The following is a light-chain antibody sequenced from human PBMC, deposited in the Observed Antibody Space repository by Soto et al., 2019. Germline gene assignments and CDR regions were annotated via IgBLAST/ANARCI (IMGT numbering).Light chain of an antibody. V-gene: IGLV2-14*01. CDR1: SSDVGGYNY. Sequence: QSALTQPTSVSGSPGQSITISCTGTSSDVGGYNYVSWYQQHPGKAPKLMIYDVSNRPAGVSNRFSGSKSGNTASLTISGLQAYDEADYYCSSYTSSSFYVFGTGTKVTVL. J-gene: IGLJ1*01. CDR2: DVS. CDR3: SSYTSSSFYV.